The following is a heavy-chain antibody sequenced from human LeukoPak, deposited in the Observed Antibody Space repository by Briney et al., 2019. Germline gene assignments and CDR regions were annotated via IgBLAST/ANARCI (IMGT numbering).Heavy chain of an antibody. CDR3: ARDEGDY. CDR1: GYTFTSYD. Sequence: ASVKVSCKASGYTFTSYDINWVRQATGQGLEWMGWINPNSGGTNYAQKFQGRVTMTRDTSISTAYMELSRLRSDDTAVYYCARDEGDYWGQGTLVTVSS. V-gene: IGHV1-2*02. J-gene: IGHJ4*02. CDR2: INPNSGGT.